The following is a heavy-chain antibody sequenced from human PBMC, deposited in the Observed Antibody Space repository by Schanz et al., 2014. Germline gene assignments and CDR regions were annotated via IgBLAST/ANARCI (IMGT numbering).Heavy chain of an antibody. CDR1: GFTFSSYW. CDR2: IKSDGSST. J-gene: IGHJ5*02. V-gene: IGHV3-74*01. D-gene: IGHD3-10*01. Sequence: EVQLVESGGGLVQPGGSLRLSCAASGFTFSSYWMHWVRQVPGKGLVWDSRIKSDGSSTSYADSVKGRFTISRDNAKNTLYLQMNSLRAEDTAVYYCARPALWFGDNCFDPWVQGTLVTVSS. CDR3: ARPALWFGDNCFDP.